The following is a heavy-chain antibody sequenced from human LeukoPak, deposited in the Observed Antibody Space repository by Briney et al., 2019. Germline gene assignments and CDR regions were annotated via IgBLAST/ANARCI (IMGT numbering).Heavy chain of an antibody. V-gene: IGHV3-30*18. Sequence: GRSPRLSCAASGFTFSSYGMHWVRQAPGKGLEWVAVISYDGSNKYYADSVKGRFTISRDNSKNTLYLQMNSLRAEDTAVYYCAKGSGSYRIFDYWGQGTLVTVSS. CDR2: ISYDGSNK. CDR1: GFTFSSYG. D-gene: IGHD1-26*01. J-gene: IGHJ4*02. CDR3: AKGSGSYRIFDY.